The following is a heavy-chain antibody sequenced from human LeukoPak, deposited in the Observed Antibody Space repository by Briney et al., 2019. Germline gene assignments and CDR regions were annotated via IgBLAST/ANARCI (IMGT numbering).Heavy chain of an antibody. CDR2: TSASGDIT. CDR3: AKDSLGIPRFDD. Sequence: GGSLRLSCAASGFSFGIYAMHWVRQAPGKGLEWVSGTSASGDITHAADSVKGRLTISRAGNALYLQMDSLRAEDTAMYYCAKDSLGIPRFDDWGQGTLVTVSS. V-gene: IGHV3-23*01. D-gene: IGHD7-27*01. CDR1: GFSFGIYA. J-gene: IGHJ4*02.